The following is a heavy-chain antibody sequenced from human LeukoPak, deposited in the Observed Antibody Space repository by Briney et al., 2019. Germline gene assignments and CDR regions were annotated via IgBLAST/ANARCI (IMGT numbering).Heavy chain of an antibody. Sequence: PGGSLRLSCAASGFTSSSYSMNWVRQAPGKGLEWVSSISSSSSYIYYADSVKGRFTISRDNAKNSLYLQMNSLRAEDTAVYYCAKGSAYESLCSGGSCYSDNWGQGTLVTVSS. J-gene: IGHJ4*02. CDR3: AKGSAYESLCSGGSCYSDN. CDR2: ISSSSSYI. CDR1: GFTSSSYS. D-gene: IGHD2-15*01. V-gene: IGHV3-21*01.